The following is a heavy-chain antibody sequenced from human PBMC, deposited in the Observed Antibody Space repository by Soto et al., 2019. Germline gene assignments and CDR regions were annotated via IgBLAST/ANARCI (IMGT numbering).Heavy chain of an antibody. CDR1: GFTFSSYA. D-gene: IGHD5-12*01. CDR3: ARVRYSGYDQYYFDY. J-gene: IGHJ4*02. CDR2: ISGSGGST. V-gene: IGHV3-23*01. Sequence: GFLRLSCAASGFTFSSYAMSWVRQAPGKGLEWVSAISGSGGSTYYADSVKGRFTISRDNSKNTLYLQMNSLRAEDTAVYYCARVRYSGYDQYYFDYWGQGTLVTVSS.